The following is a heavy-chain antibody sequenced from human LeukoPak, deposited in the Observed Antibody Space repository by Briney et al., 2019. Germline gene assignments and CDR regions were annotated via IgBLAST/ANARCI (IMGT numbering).Heavy chain of an antibody. J-gene: IGHJ6*02. V-gene: IGHV1-69*13. CDR2: IIPIFGTA. CDR3: ARPERSGNYCYYGMDV. D-gene: IGHD2-15*01. CDR1: GGTFSSYA. Sequence: ASVKVSCKASGGTFSSYAISWVRQAPGQGLEWMGGIIPIFGTANYAQKFQGRVTITADESTSAAYMELSSLRSEDTAVYYCARPERSGNYCYYGMDVWGQGTTVTVSS.